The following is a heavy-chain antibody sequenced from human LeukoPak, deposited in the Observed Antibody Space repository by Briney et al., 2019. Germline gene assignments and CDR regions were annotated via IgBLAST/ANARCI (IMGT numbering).Heavy chain of an antibody. CDR2: INTNTGNP. D-gene: IGHD3-22*01. V-gene: IGHV7-4-1*02. Sequence: ASVKVSCKASGYTFTSYAMNWVRQAPGQGLEWMGWINTNTGNPTYAQGFTGRFVFSLDTSVSTAYLQISSLKAEDTAVYYCAREQGVYYDSSGYYSDVFDFWGKGKMVTVSS. CDR3: AREQGVYYDSSGYYSDVFDF. J-gene: IGHJ3*01. CDR1: GYTFTSYA.